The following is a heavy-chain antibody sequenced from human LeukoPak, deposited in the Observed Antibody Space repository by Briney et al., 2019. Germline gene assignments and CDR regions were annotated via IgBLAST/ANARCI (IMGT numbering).Heavy chain of an antibody. Sequence: RASVKVSCKASGYNFKSYDINWVRQAAGQGLEWMGWMNPHGDYTGYAQKFQDRVTITSDSSTTTAYMELSSLTSEDTALYYCARGLRDGLTGNDVLDVWGLGTMVIVTS. CDR2: MNPHGDYT. V-gene: IGHV1-8*01. J-gene: IGHJ3*01. D-gene: IGHD3-9*01. CDR1: GYNFKSYD. CDR3: ARGLRDGLTGNDVLDV.